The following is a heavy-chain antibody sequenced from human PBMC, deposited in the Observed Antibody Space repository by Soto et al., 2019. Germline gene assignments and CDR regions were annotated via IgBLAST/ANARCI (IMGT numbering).Heavy chain of an antibody. V-gene: IGHV4-31*03. CDR3: ERAGHSSSSEGANWFDP. J-gene: IGHJ5*02. Sequence: QLQLQSSGPGLVKPSQTLSLTCTVSGGSISIGGYSWSWIRQHPGTGLEWLGYIYYSGITYFNPSLKRGLTISGETSKNQFSLQLSSVTAADTAVYYCERAGHSSSSEGANWFDPWGQGNLVTVSA. CDR2: IYYSGIT. D-gene: IGHD6-6*01. CDR1: GGSISIGGYS.